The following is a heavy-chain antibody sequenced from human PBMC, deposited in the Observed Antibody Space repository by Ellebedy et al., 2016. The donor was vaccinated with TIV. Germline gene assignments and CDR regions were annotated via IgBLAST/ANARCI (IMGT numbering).Heavy chain of an antibody. J-gene: IGHJ5*02. V-gene: IGHV3-30-3*01. CDR1: GFTFSSYA. CDR2: ISYDGSNK. CDR3: ARKPLIAVAGNGAISCWFDP. D-gene: IGHD6-19*01. Sequence: GESLKISCAASGFTFSSYAMHWVRQAPGKGLEWVAVISYDGSNKYYADSVKGRFTISRDNSKNTLYLQMNSLRAEDTAVYYCARKPLIAVAGNGAISCWFDPWGQGILVTVSS.